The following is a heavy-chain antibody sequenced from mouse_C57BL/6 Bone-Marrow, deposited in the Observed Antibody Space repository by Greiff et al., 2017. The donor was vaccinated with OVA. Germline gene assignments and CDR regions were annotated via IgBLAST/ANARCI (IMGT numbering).Heavy chain of an antibody. D-gene: IGHD2-2*01. V-gene: IGHV3-6*01. Sequence: ESGPGLVKPSQSLSLTCSVTGYSITSGYYWNWIRQFPGNKLEWMGYISYDGSNNYNPSLKNRISITRDTSKNQFFLKLNSVTTEDTATYYCARDGFPPWFAYWGQGTLVTVSA. CDR2: ISYDGSN. J-gene: IGHJ3*01. CDR3: ARDGFPPWFAY. CDR1: GYSITSGYY.